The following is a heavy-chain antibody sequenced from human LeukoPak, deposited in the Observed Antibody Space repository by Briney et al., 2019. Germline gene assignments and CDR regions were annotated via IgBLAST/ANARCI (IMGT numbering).Heavy chain of an antibody. CDR2: IYPGDSDS. CDR1: GNSFASSW. CDR3: ARVRSGDYSEDAFDI. V-gene: IGHV5-51*01. D-gene: IGHD1-26*01. Sequence: GESLKISCKDSGNSFASSWIGWVRQMPGKGLDLMGIIYPGDSDSRYSASFQGQVTISADKSIRTAYLQWSSLKASDTAMYYCARVRSGDYSEDAFDIWGQGTMVTVSS. J-gene: IGHJ3*02.